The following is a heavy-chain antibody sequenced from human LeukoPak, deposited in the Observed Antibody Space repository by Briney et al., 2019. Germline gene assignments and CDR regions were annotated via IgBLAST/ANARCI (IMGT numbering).Heavy chain of an antibody. J-gene: IGHJ6*02. CDR1: GFTFSSYS. D-gene: IGHD3-16*02. V-gene: IGHV3-21*01. Sequence: PGGSLRLSCAASGFTFSSYSMNWVRQAPGKWLEWVSSISSSSSYIYYADSVKGRFTISRDNAKNSLYLQMNSLRAEDTAVYYCARDLSPVSGMDVWGQGTTVTVSS. CDR2: ISSSSSYI. CDR3: ARDLSPVSGMDV.